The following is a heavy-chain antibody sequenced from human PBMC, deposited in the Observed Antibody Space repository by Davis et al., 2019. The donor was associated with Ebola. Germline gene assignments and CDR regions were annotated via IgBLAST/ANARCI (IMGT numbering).Heavy chain of an antibody. Sequence: ASVKVSCKASGYRFTSYYMHWVRQAPGQGLEWMGIINPITGGTSYAQNFQVRVNMTRDTSTSTVYMELSSLRSEDTAVYYCARDGGRYYVSSGYVFDIWGQGTMVKVSS. J-gene: IGHJ3*02. V-gene: IGHV1-46*01. D-gene: IGHD3-22*01. CDR2: INPITGGT. CDR1: GYRFTSYY. CDR3: ARDGGRYYVSSGYVFDI.